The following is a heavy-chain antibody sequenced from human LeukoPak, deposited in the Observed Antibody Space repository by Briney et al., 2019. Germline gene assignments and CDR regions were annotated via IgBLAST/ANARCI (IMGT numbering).Heavy chain of an antibody. CDR1: GLTFSSYW. D-gene: IGHD6-6*01. Sequence: GGSLRLSCAASGLTFSSYWMHWVRQAPGKGLVWVSRINSDGSSTSYADSVKGRFTISRDNAKNTLYLQMNSLRAEDTAVYYCARGYGSSRGWYWGQGTLVTVSS. CDR2: INSDGSST. CDR3: ARGYGSSRGWY. J-gene: IGHJ4*02. V-gene: IGHV3-74*01.